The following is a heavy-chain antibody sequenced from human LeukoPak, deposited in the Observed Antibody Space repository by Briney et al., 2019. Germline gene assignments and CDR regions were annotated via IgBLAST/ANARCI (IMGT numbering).Heavy chain of an antibody. V-gene: IGHV1-69*01. CDR3: ARTAGYSYGWVDY. Sequence: SVNVSCKASGGTFSSYAISWVRQAPGQGLEWMGGIIPIFGTANYAQKFQGRVTITADESTSTAYMELSSLRSEDTAVYYCARTAGYSYGWVDYWGQGTLVTVSS. J-gene: IGHJ4*02. CDR2: IIPIFGTA. D-gene: IGHD5-18*01. CDR1: GGTFSSYA.